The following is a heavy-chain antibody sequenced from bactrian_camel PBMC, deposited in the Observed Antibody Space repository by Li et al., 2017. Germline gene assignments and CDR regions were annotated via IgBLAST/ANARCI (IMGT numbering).Heavy chain of an antibody. D-gene: IGHD6*01. J-gene: IGHJ6*01. CDR3: AVPGSWSPECGY. CDR1: GDTEDTFNKYC. CDR2: IDSDGSI. Sequence: VQLVESGGGSVQAGGSLRLSCEASGDTEDTFNKYCLGWFRQFPGKEREAVAEIDSDGSINYADSAKGRFTISQDNANNTVYLQMNSLKPEDTAVYYCAVPGSWSPECGYSGQGTQVTVS. V-gene: IGHV3S53*01.